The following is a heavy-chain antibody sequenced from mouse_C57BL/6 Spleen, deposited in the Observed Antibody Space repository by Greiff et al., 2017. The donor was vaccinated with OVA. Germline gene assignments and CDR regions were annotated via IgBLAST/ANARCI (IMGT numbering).Heavy chain of an antibody. D-gene: IGHD2-1*01. CDR2: INPSNGGI. J-gene: IGHJ1*03. Sequence: QVLLQQPGTELVKPGASVKLSCKASGYTFTSYWMNWVKQRPGQGLEWIGNINPSNGGINYNGKFKSKATLTVDKSSSTAYMQLSSLTSEDSAVYEGARDYCNYRGSFDVRGTGPTVTAST. CDR1: GYTFTSYW. CDR3: ARDYCNYRGSFDV. V-gene: IGHV1-53*01.